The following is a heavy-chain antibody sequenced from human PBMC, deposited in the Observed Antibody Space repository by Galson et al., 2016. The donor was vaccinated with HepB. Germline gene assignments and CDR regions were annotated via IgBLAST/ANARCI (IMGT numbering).Heavy chain of an antibody. D-gene: IGHD6-19*01. J-gene: IGHJ4*02. CDR2: INTTAGNP. CDR1: GYTFTNYA. CDR3: ARGRGSVAVAGTITLYYFDY. Sequence: SVKVSCKASGYTFTNYALNWVRQAPGQGLEWMGWINTTAGNPTYDQGFTGRFVFFLDTSVSTSYLQISSLKAEDTAMYYCARGRGSVAVAGTITLYYFDYWGQGTLVTVSS. V-gene: IGHV7-4-1*02.